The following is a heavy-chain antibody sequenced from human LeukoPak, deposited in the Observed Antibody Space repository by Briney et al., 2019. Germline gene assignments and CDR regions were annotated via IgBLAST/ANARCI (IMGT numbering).Heavy chain of an antibody. D-gene: IGHD3-22*01. Sequence: VGSLRLSCAPSGFTFSSYSMNCVRQAPGKGLEWVSYISTSGTNTKYADSVKGRFTISRDNAKNSLYLQMNSLGDEDTAVYYCARDWGDHYDRLVSWGQGTLVTVSS. CDR3: ARDWGDHYDRLVS. CDR2: ISTSGTNT. V-gene: IGHV3-48*02. J-gene: IGHJ4*02. CDR1: GFTFSSYS.